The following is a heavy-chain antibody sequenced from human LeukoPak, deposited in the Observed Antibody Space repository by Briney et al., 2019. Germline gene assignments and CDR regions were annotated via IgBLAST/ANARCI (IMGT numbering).Heavy chain of an antibody. CDR1: GYTFTGYY. D-gene: IGHD2-21*01. CDR2: INPNSGGT. CDR3: ARSRECGGDCRYSSHSSDY. J-gene: IGHJ4*02. V-gene: IGHV1-2*02. Sequence: GASVKVSCKASGYTFTGYYMHWVRQAPGQGLEWMGWINPNSGGTNYAQKLQGRVTMTTDTSTSTAYMELRSLRSDDTAVYYCARSRECGGDCRYSSHSSDYWGQGTLVTVSS.